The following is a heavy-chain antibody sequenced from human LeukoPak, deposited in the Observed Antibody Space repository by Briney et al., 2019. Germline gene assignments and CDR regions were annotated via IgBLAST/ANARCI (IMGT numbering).Heavy chain of an antibody. CDR2: INWNGGSA. CDR1: GFTFDYYG. CDR3: ARDRYYDTSDFLDY. Sequence: PGGSLRLSCAASGFTFDYYGMTWVRQAPGKGLEWDSGINWNGGSADYADSVKGRFTISRDNAKNSLHLQMNSLRADDTAFYYCARDRYYDTSDFLDYWGQGTLVTVSS. J-gene: IGHJ4*02. V-gene: IGHV3-20*04. D-gene: IGHD3-22*01.